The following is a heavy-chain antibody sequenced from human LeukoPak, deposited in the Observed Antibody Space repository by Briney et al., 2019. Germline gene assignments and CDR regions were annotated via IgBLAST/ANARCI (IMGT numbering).Heavy chain of an antibody. J-gene: IGHJ4*02. CDR3: AKDPPYCTNGVCFPY. CDR2: ISYDGSSK. D-gene: IGHD2-8*01. V-gene: IGHV3-30*04. CDR1: GFIFSTYA. Sequence: GRSLRLSCAASGFIFSTYALHWVRQAPGKGLEWVAVISYDGSSKYYADSVKGRFTISRDNSKNTLYLQMNSLRAEDTAVYYCAKDPPYCTNGVCFPYWGQGTLVTVSS.